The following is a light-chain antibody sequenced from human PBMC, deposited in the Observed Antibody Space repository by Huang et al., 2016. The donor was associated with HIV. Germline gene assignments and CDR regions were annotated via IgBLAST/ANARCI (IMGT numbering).Light chain of an antibody. Sequence: EIVLTQSPATLSLSPGERATLSCRASQSVSSYLAWYQQKPGQAPRLLIYDASKRATGSPARFSGSGSGTDFTLTISSLEPEDFAVYCCQHRSNWPLTFGGGTKVEIK. J-gene: IGKJ4*01. CDR2: DAS. V-gene: IGKV3-11*01. CDR1: QSVSSY. CDR3: QHRSNWPLT.